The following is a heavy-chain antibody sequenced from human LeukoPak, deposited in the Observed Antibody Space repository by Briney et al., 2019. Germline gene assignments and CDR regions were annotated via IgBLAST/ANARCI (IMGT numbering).Heavy chain of an antibody. CDR2: ISSSGSTI. CDR1: GFTFSSYE. Sequence: GGSLRLSCAASGFTFSSYEMNWVRQAPGKGLEWVSYISSSGSTIYYTDSVKGRFTISRDNAKNSLYLQMNSLRAEDTAVYYCARDGYDYVWGSYRYPLEYWGQGTLVTVSS. CDR3: ARDGYDYVWGSYRYPLEY. V-gene: IGHV3-48*03. D-gene: IGHD3-16*02. J-gene: IGHJ4*02.